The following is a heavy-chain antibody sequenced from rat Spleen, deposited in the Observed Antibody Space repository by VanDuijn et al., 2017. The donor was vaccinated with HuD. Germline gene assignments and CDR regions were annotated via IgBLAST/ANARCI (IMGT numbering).Heavy chain of an antibody. Sequence: EVQLVESGGGLVQPGRSLKLSCEVSGFTLSDYNMAWVRQAPRKGLEWVATIIYDCGRTYYRDSLKGRFTISRDNAKSTLYLQMDSLRSEDTATYYCARHDNIGTTDYWGQGVMVTVSS. CDR1: GFTLSDYN. CDR3: ARHDNIGTTDY. V-gene: IGHV5S10*01. J-gene: IGHJ2*01. CDR2: IIYDCGRT. D-gene: IGHD1-5*01.